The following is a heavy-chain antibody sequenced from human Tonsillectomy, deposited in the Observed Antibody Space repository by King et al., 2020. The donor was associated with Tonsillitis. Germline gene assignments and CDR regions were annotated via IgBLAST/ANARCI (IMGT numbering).Heavy chain of an antibody. CDR3: AGGVLPAADFDY. CDR1: GGSISSYY. Sequence: VQLQESGPGLVKPSETLSLTCTVSGGSISSYYWSWIRQPPGKGLEWIGYIYYSGSTNYNPSLKIRVTITVDTSKNQFSLKLSSVTAADTAVYYCAGGVLPAADFDYWGQGTLVTVSS. CDR2: IYYSGST. D-gene: IGHD2-2*01. J-gene: IGHJ4*02. V-gene: IGHV4-59*01.